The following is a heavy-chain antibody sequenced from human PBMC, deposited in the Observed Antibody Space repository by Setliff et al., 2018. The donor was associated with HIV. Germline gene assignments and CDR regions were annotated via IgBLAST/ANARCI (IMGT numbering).Heavy chain of an antibody. V-gene: IGHV4-59*08. D-gene: IGHD3-10*01. J-gene: IGHJ4*02. Sequence: SETLSLTCTVSGGSISNYYWSWLRQPPGKGLEWIGYISYTGSTNYNPSLKSRVTISVDTSKNQFSLKLSSVTAADTAVYYCARTRGYTYGSGSYTDYWGQGTLVTVSS. CDR1: GGSISNYY. CDR3: ARTRGYTYGSGSYTDY. CDR2: ISYTGST.